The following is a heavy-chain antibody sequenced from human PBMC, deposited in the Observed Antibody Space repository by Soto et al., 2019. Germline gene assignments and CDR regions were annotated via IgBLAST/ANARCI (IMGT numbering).Heavy chain of an antibody. J-gene: IGHJ4*02. CDR3: ASGTLSTIAAPDS. Sequence: SETLSLRCNVSGLTIRGYYGKWIRPPPGKTLEWIGSIYYTGGTNYNPSLKSRVTISVDTSKNHFSLKFNSLTAADTAVYYCASGTLSTIAAPDSWGQGTLVTVSS. D-gene: IGHD6-13*01. CDR2: IYYTGGT. V-gene: IGHV4-59*01. CDR1: GLTIRGYY.